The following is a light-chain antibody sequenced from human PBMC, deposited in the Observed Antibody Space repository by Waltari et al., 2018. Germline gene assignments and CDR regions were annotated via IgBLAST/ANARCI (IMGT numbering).Light chain of an antibody. V-gene: IGLV2-8*01. CDR1: SSDVGGHHY. Sequence: QSALTQPPSASGSPGQSVTISCTGTSSDVGGHHYVSWYQQHPGKAPKLMIYEVSKRPSGVPDRFSGSKSGNTASLTVSGLQAEDEADYYCSSYAGSNNPWVFGGGTKLTVL. J-gene: IGLJ3*02. CDR3: SSYAGSNNPWV. CDR2: EVS.